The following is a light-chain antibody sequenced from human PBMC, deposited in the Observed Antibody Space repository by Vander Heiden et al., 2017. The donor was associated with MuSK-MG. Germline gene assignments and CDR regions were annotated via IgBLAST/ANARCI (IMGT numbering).Light chain of an antibody. CDR2: GAS. V-gene: IGKV3-15*01. CDR3: QQDNTWRT. J-gene: IGKJ1*01. CDR1: QSVSSN. Sequence: EIVMTQSPATLSVSPGERATLSCRASQSVSSNLAWYQQKPGQAPRLLIYGASTRATGIPDRFSGSGSGTEFTLTISSRQSEDFAVYYWQQDNTWRTFGQGTKVEIK.